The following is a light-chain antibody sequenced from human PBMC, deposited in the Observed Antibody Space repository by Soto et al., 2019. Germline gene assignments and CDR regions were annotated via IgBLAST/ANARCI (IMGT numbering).Light chain of an antibody. CDR2: AVT. V-gene: IGLV2-14*01. CDR1: SSDVGDYNY. J-gene: IGLJ2*01. Sequence: QSALTQPASVSGSPGQSITISCTGTSSDVGDYNYVSWYQQHPGKAPKLIISAVTNRPSGVSNRFSGSKSGKTASLAISGLQAEDEDDYYCSSYTAGSTLVIFGGGTKLTV. CDR3: SSYTAGSTLVI.